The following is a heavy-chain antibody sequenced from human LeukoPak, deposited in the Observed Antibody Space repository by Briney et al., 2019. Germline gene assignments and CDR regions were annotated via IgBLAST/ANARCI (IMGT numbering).Heavy chain of an antibody. CDR3: ARDKIVGATNFDY. J-gene: IGHJ4*02. D-gene: IGHD1-26*01. V-gene: IGHV3-7*03. CDR1: GFTFNTYW. Sequence: GESLRLSCAASGFTFNTYWMSWVRQVPGKGLEWVANIKQDGSEKYYVDSVKGRFTISRDNAKNSLYLQMNSLRAEDTAIYYCARDKIVGATNFDYWGQGTLVTVSS. CDR2: IKQDGSEK.